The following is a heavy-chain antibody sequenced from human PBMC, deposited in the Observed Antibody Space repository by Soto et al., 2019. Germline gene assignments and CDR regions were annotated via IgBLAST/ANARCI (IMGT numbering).Heavy chain of an antibody. Sequence: GGSLRLSCAASGFTFSSYAMSWVRQTPGKGLEWVSGVLGSGGSTFYADSVKGRFTISRDNSKNTLYVQMNSLRAEDTAIYYCARKGPPRDAFDIWGQGTMVTVS. J-gene: IGHJ3*02. CDR3: ARKGPPRDAFDI. CDR2: VLGSGGST. CDR1: GFTFSSYA. V-gene: IGHV3-23*01.